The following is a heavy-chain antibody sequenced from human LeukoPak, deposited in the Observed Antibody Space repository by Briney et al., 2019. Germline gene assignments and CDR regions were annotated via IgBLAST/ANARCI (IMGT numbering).Heavy chain of an antibody. J-gene: IGHJ5*02. CDR2: INHSGST. V-gene: IGHV4-34*01. CDR1: GGSFSGYY. Sequence: SETLSLTCAVYGGSFSGYYWSWIRQPPGKGLEWIGEINHSGSTNYNPSLKSRVTISVDTSKSQFSLKLSSVTAADTAVYYCARVLSGYSNSWGQGTLVTVSS. D-gene: IGHD3-22*01. CDR3: ARVLSGYSNS.